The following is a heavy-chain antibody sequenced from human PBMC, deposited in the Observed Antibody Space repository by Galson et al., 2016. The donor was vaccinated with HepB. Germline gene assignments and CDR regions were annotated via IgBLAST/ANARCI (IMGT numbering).Heavy chain of an antibody. D-gene: IGHD1-1*01. V-gene: IGHV3-23*01. Sequence: SLRLSCAASGFPFVTSGLTWVRQAPGKGLEWVSGIVGSGNNTYYADSVKGRFTISRDKSKNTLSLQMNSLRAEDTAVYYCAKWNTAARATYLDFWGQGGLVTVSS. CDR1: GFPFVTSG. CDR2: IVGSGNNT. CDR3: AKWNTAARATYLDF. J-gene: IGHJ4*02.